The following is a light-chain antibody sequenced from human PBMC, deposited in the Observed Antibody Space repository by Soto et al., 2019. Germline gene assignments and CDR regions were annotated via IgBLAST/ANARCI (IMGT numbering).Light chain of an antibody. CDR2: AAS. V-gene: IGKV1-39*01. CDR3: QQRSNWWT. J-gene: IGKJ1*01. Sequence: DIQMTQSPSYLSASVGDRVTITCRASQSISSYLNWYQQKPGKAPKLLIYAASSLQSGVPSRFSGSGSGTDFTLTISSLEPEDFAVYYCQQRSNWWTFGQGTKVDIK. CDR1: QSISSY.